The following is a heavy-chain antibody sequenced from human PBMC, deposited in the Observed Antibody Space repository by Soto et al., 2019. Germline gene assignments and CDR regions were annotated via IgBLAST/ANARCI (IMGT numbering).Heavy chain of an antibody. J-gene: IGHJ6*02. Sequence: PGGSLRLSCAASGFTFSNAWMSWVRQAPGKGLEWVGRIKSKTDGGTTDYAAPVKGRFTISRDDSKNTLYLQMNSLKTEDTAVYYCTTPKPRVGATYYYYYGMDVWGQGTTVTVSS. CDR3: TTPKPRVGATYYYYYGMDV. V-gene: IGHV3-15*01. CDR1: GFTFSNAW. D-gene: IGHD1-26*01. CDR2: IKSKTDGGTT.